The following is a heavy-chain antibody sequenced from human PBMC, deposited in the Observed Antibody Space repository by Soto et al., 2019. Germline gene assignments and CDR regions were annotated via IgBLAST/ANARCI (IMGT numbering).Heavy chain of an antibody. D-gene: IGHD3-10*01. Sequence: GGSLRLSCAASGFTFSNAWMNWVRQAPGKGLEWVGRIKSKTDGGTTDYAAPVKGRFTISRDDSKNTLYLQMNSLKTEDTAVYYCTTDGILWFGESIMDVWGQGTTVTVSS. CDR3: TTDGILWFGESIMDV. CDR2: IKSKTDGGTT. J-gene: IGHJ6*02. CDR1: GFTFSNAW. V-gene: IGHV3-15*07.